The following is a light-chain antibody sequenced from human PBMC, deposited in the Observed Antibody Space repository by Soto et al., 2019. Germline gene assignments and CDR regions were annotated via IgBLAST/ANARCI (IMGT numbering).Light chain of an antibody. CDR3: SSYTRTTTLV. V-gene: IGLV2-14*01. CDR1: SSDVGGYIY. CDR2: DVT. J-gene: IGLJ2*01. Sequence: QSALTQPASVSGSPGQSITISCTGTSSDVGGYIYVSWYQQHPGKAPKLMIYDVTSRPSGVSYRFSGSKSGNTASLTISGLQAEDEADYYCSSYTRTTTLVFGGGTKLTVL.